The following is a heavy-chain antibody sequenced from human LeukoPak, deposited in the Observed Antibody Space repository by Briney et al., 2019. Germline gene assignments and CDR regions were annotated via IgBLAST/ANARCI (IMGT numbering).Heavy chain of an antibody. Sequence: PSETLSLTCTVSGGSISTGDYYWSWIRQPAGKELEWIGRIYTSGDTFYNSSLKSRVTISVDTSKNQFSLKLSSVTAADTAVYYCAGDGYNYFDYWGQRTLVTVSS. CDR3: AGDGYNYFDY. V-gene: IGHV4-61*02. D-gene: IGHD5-24*01. CDR1: GGSISTGDYY. CDR2: IYTSGDT. J-gene: IGHJ4*02.